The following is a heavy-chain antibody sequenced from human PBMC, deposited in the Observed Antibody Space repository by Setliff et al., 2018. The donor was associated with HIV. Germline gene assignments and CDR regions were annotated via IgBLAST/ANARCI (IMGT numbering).Heavy chain of an antibody. CDR3: ARARLNYGVELLDAFEI. D-gene: IGHD4-17*01. J-gene: IGHJ3*02. CDR2: ISSRSSNI. CDR1: RFTFSTYG. V-gene: IGHV3-48*01. Sequence: GGSLRLSCAASRFTFSTYGMNWVRQAPGKGLEWVSYISSRSSNIFYAESVKGRFTMSRDNAKNSLYLQMNSLRVEDTAVYYCARARLNYGVELLDAFEIWGQGTMVTVSS.